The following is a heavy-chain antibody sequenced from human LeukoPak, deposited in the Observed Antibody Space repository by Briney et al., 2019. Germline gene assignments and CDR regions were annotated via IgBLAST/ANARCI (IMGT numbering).Heavy chain of an antibody. J-gene: IGHJ4*02. CDR1: GFNFNYYA. V-gene: IGHV3-23*01. D-gene: IGHD5-18*01. Sequence: GGSLRLSCAASGFNFNYYAMSWVRQAPGKGLEWVSGISDNEGRTYYTDSVKGRFTISRDSSKNTVYLQMNNLRVDDTAVYFCGRYDSSIPYWGQGTLVTVSS. CDR3: GRYDSSIPY. CDR2: ISDNEGRT.